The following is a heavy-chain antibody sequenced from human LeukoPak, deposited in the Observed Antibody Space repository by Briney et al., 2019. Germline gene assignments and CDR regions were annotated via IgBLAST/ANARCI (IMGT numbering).Heavy chain of an antibody. D-gene: IGHD5-24*01. Sequence: SETLSLTCTVSGGSISSYYWSWIRQPPGKGLEWIGYIYYSGSTNYNPSLKSRVTISVDTSKNQFSLKLSSVTAADTAVYYRAREVAMAYFDYWGQGTLVTVSS. CDR3: AREVAMAYFDY. V-gene: IGHV4-59*01. CDR1: GGSISSYY. CDR2: IYYSGST. J-gene: IGHJ4*02.